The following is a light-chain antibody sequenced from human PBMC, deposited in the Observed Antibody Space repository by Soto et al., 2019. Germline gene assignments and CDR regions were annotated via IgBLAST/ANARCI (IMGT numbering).Light chain of an antibody. CDR1: QSVNSNY. CDR3: QHYETSPPEST. J-gene: IGKJ3*01. CDR2: GAS. Sequence: EIVLTQSPGTLSLSPGERATLSCRASQSVNSNYLAWYQHQPGQAPRLLIFGASYRATGIPDRFSGSGSGTEFNLTISRLEPEDSAVYYCQHYETSPPESTFGPGTKVDIK. V-gene: IGKV3-20*01.